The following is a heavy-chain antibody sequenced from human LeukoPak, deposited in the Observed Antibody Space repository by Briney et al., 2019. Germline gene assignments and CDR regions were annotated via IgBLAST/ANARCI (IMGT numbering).Heavy chain of an antibody. CDR3: ATVKEGDAFDI. CDR1: GGSISSGGYY. D-gene: IGHD2-21*02. CDR2: IYHSGST. Sequence: SETLSLTCTVSGGSISSGGYYWSWIRQPPGKGLEWIGYIYHSGSTYYNPSLKSRVTISVDRSKNQFSLKLSSVTAADTAVYYCATVKEGDAFDIWGQGTMVTVSS. J-gene: IGHJ3*02. V-gene: IGHV4-30-2*01.